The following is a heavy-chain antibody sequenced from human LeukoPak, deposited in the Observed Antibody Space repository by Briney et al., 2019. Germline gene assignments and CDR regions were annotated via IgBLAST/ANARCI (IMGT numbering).Heavy chain of an antibody. CDR2: ISGSGGST. Sequence: GGSLRLSCAASGFTFSSYAMSWVRQAPGKGLEWVSAISGSGGSTYYADSVKGRFTISRDNSKNTLYLQMNSLRAEDTAVYCCAKGSSSDSSGYFDYWGQGTLVTVSS. J-gene: IGHJ4*02. V-gene: IGHV3-23*01. CDR1: GFTFSSYA. D-gene: IGHD3-22*01. CDR3: AKGSSSDSSGYFDY.